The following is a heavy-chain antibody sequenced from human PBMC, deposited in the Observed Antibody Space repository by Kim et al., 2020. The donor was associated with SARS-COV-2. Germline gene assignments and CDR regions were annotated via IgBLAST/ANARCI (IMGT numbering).Heavy chain of an antibody. J-gene: IGHJ4*02. D-gene: IGHD5-18*01. Sequence: GGSLRLSCAASGFTFTIYNMIWIRQAPGKGLEWVSDIGRSGSSLYYAASVKGRFTVSRDNAKNSLYLQMNSLREEDTAVYFCARGGPRGGYSYGSFDFWGQGNLVTVSS. CDR1: GFTFTIYN. V-gene: IGHV3-48*02. CDR2: IGRSGSSL. CDR3: ARGGPRGGYSYGSFDF.